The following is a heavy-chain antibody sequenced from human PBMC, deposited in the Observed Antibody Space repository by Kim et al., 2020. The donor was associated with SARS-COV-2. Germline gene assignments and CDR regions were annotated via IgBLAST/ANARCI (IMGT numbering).Heavy chain of an antibody. J-gene: IGHJ3*02. CDR3: AREDYYDSSGYYYVHAFDI. Sequence: SETLSLTCTVSGGSISSGSYYWSWIRQPAGKGLEWIGRIYTSGSTNYNPSLKSRVTISVDTSKNQFSLKLSSVTAADTAVYYCAREDYYDSSGYYYVHAFDIWGQGTMVTVSS. D-gene: IGHD3-22*01. V-gene: IGHV4-61*02. CDR1: GGSISSGSYY. CDR2: IYTSGST.